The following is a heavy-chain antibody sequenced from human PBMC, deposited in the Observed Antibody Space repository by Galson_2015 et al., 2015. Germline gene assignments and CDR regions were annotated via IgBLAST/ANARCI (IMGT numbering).Heavy chain of an antibody. V-gene: IGHV4-39*01. D-gene: IGHD3-3*01. CDR1: GGSISSSSYY. CDR2: IYYSGST. CDR3: ARLGRLTIFGVVIMPPIDY. Sequence: SETLSLTCTVSGGSISSSSYYWGWIRQPPGKGLEWIGSIYYSGSTYYNPSLKSRVTISVDTSKNQFSLKLSSVTAADTAVYYCARLGRLTIFGVVIMPPIDYWGQGTLVTVSS. J-gene: IGHJ4*02.